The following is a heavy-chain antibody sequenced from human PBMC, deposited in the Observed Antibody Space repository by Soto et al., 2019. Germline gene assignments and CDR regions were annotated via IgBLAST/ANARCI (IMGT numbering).Heavy chain of an antibody. CDR2: IYSGGST. J-gene: IGHJ4*02. CDR3: ARDRCVSTNCYYDY. Sequence: EVQLVETGGGLIQPGGSLRLSCAASGFTVSSNYMRWVRQAPGKGLEWISVIYSGGSTYYADSVKGRFTLSRDNSKNTLYLQMNSLRAEDTAVYYGARDRCVSTNCYYDYWGKGILDTVSS. V-gene: IGHV3-53*02. CDR1: GFTVSSNY. D-gene: IGHD2-2*01.